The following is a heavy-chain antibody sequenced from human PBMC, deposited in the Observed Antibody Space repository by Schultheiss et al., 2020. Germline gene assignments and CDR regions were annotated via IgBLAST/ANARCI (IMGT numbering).Heavy chain of an antibody. V-gene: IGHV4-61*08. CDR2: MYYSGST. CDR3: ARNARLVVPAASGYFYYYYGMDV. J-gene: IGHJ6*02. D-gene: IGHD2-2*01. CDR1: GGSISSGGYS. Sequence: SETLSLTCAVSGGSISSGGYSWSWIRQPPGKGLEWIGYMYYSGSTDYNPSLKSRVTMSIDTSKNQFSLKLNSVTDADTAVYYCARNARLVVPAASGYFYYYYGMDVWGQGTTVTVSS.